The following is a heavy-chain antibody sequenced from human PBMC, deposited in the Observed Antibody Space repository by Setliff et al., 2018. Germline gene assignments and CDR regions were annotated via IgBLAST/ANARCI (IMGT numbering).Heavy chain of an antibody. CDR2: ISGGGTTM. Sequence: LRLSCAASGFTFSYYYMSWVRQAPGKGLEWISKISGGGTTMFYADSVRGRLTVSRDNAKNSVFLQLNSLRAEDTAVYYCARDGVYYGMDVWGQGTSVTVSS. V-gene: IGHV3-11*04. CDR1: GFTFSYYY. CDR3: ARDGVYYGMDV. J-gene: IGHJ6*02.